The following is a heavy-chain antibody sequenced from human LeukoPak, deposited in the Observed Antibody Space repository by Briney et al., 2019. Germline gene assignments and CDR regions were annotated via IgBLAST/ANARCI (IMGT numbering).Heavy chain of an antibody. CDR1: GYTFTSYD. J-gene: IGHJ5*02. D-gene: IGHD2-2*02. CDR2: MNPNSGNT. V-gene: IGHV1-8*03. Sequence: ASVKVSCMASGYTFTSYDINWVRQATGQGLEWMGWMNPNSGNTGYAQKFQGRVTITRNTSISTAYMELSSLRSEDTAVYYCAREYGRGCSSTSCYTRGFDPWGQGTLVTVSS. CDR3: AREYGRGCSSTSCYTRGFDP.